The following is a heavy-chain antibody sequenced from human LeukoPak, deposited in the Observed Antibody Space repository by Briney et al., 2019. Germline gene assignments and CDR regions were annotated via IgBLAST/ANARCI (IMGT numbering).Heavy chain of an antibody. CDR2: ISNSGGRT. D-gene: IGHD6-13*01. CDR3: AKDSVYSAARAYSYGMDV. J-gene: IGHJ6*02. Sequence: PGGSLRLSCAASGFTFSSYAMSWVRQAPGKGLEWVSSISNSGGRTFYTDSVKGRFTISRDNSKITLYLQMNSLRAEDTAVYYCAKDSVYSAARAYSYGMDVWGQGTTVTVSS. CDR1: GFTFSSYA. V-gene: IGHV3-23*01.